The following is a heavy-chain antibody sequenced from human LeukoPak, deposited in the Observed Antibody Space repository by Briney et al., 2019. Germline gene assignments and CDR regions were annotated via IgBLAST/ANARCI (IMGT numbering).Heavy chain of an antibody. CDR2: ISGYNGNT. Sequence: ASVKVSCKASGYTFSNYGITWVRQAPRQGLEWMGWISGYNGNTNYAQKFQGRVTMTRNTSISTAYMELSSLRSEDTAVYYCARAGYCSGGSCWGADYYYMDVWGKGTTVTISS. CDR3: ARAGYCSGGSCWGADYYYMDV. J-gene: IGHJ6*03. V-gene: IGHV1-18*01. D-gene: IGHD2-15*01. CDR1: GYTFSNYG.